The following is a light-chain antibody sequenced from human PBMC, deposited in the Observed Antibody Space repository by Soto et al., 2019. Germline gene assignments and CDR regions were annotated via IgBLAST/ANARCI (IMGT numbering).Light chain of an antibody. J-gene: IGLJ1*01. CDR1: STDVGAYNY. Sequence: QSVLTQPPSASGSPGQSVTISCTGTSTDVGAYNYVSWFQQYPGKAPKLTIYGVTKRPSGVPARFSGSKSGNTASLTVSGLQAEDEADYYCSSYAGSSSFVFGTGTKVTVL. CDR2: GVT. V-gene: IGLV2-8*01. CDR3: SSYAGSSSFV.